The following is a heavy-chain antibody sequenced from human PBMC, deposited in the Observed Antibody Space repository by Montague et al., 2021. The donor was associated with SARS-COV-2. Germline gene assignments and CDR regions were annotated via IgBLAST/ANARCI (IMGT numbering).Heavy chain of an antibody. Sequence: CAISGDSVAGHRASWEWLRQSPSSGLEWVGRTYYGYKWYNDYAVSVISRVIIHQVTSNNRISLQLNSVTPEDSAVYYCARAYRGGDCLFYWYFDLWGRGTLVTGSS. V-gene: IGHV6-1*01. D-gene: IGHD2-21*02. J-gene: IGHJ2*01. CDR2: TYYGYKWYN. CDR1: GDSVAGHRAS. CDR3: ARAYRGGDCLFYWYFDL.